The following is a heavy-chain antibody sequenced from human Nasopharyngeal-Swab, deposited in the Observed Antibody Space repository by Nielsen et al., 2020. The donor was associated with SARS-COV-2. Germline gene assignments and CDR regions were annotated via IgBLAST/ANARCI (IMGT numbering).Heavy chain of an antibody. J-gene: IGHJ4*02. CDR2: ISSSSSYT. Sequence: GESLKISCAASGFTFSDYYMSWIRQAPGKGLKWVSYISSSSSYTNYADSVKGRFTISRDNAKNSLYLQMNSLRAEDTAVYYYARESIAARLSFDYWGQGTLVTVSS. D-gene: IGHD6-6*01. V-gene: IGHV3-11*06. CDR1: GFTFSDYY. CDR3: ARESIAARLSFDY.